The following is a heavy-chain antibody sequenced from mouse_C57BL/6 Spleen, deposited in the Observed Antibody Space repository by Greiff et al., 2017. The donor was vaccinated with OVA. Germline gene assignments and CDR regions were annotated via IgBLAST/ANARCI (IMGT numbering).Heavy chain of an antibody. CDR2: ISYDGSN. Sequence: EVQLQESGPGLVKPSQSLSLTCSVTGYSITSGYYWNWIRQFPGNKLEWMGYISYDGSNNYNPSLKNRISITRDTSKNQFFLKLNSVTTEDTATYYCAREEDYGNSYAMDYWGQGTSVTVSS. CDR3: AREEDYGNSYAMDY. D-gene: IGHD2-1*01. V-gene: IGHV3-6*01. J-gene: IGHJ4*01. CDR1: GYSITSGYY.